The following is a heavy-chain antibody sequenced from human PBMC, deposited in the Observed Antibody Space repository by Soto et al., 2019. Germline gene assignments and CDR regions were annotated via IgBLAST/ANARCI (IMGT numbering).Heavy chain of an antibody. CDR2: ISSSGSTI. V-gene: IGHV3-48*03. D-gene: IGHD3-10*01. J-gene: IGHJ6*02. CDR3: ARTTGSGSYYYYGMDV. Sequence: GGSLRLSCAASGFTFSSYEMNWVRQAPGKGLEWVSYISSSGSTIYYADSVKGRFTISRDNAKNSLYLQMNSLRAEDTAVYYCARTTGSGSYYYYGMDVWGQGTTVTVSS. CDR1: GFTFSSYE.